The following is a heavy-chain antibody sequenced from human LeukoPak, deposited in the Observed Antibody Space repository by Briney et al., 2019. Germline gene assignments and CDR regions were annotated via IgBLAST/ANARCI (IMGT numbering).Heavy chain of an antibody. V-gene: IGHV4-4*07. J-gene: IGHJ3*02. CDR1: GGSISSYY. Sequence: PSETLSLTCTVSGGSISSYYWRWIRQPAGKGLEWIGRIYSSGSTNHNPSLESRVTMSVDTSKNQFSLKLSSVTAADTAVYYCVRSDSSSSHTAFDIRGQGTMVTVSS. CDR3: VRSDSSSSHTAFDI. D-gene: IGHD6-13*01. CDR2: IYSSGST.